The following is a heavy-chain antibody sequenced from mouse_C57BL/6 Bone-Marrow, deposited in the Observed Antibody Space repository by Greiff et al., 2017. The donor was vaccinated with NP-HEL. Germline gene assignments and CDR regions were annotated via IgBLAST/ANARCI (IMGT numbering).Heavy chain of an antibody. J-gene: IGHJ3*01. CDR2: IYPRSGNT. V-gene: IGHV1-81*01. Sequence: QVQLKESGAELARPGASVKLSCKASGYTFTSYGISWVKQRTGQGLEWIGEIYPRSGNTYYNEKFKGKATLTADKSSSTAYMELRSLTSEDSSFYFCASSVGRSWFAYWCQGTLATVSA. CDR3: ASSVGRSWFAY. D-gene: IGHD4-1*01. CDR1: GYTFTSYG.